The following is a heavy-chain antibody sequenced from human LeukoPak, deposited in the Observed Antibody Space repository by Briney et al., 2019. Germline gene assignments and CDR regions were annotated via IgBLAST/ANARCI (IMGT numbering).Heavy chain of an antibody. CDR3: ARLGSTFDI. D-gene: IGHD2-2*01. CDR2: IFYSGGS. CDR1: GGSISSYY. J-gene: IGHJ3*02. Sequence: SETLSLTCTVSGGSISSYYWTWIRQPPGKGLEWIGYIFYSGGSNYNPSLTSRVTISVDTSKNHFSLKLSSVTAVDTAVYYCARLGSTFDIWGQGTMVTVSS. V-gene: IGHV4-59*08.